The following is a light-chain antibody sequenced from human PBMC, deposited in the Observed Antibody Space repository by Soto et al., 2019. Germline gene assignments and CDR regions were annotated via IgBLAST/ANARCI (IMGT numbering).Light chain of an antibody. CDR3: QQHNNWPRT. J-gene: IGKJ1*01. Sequence: EIVLTQSPATLSVSPGERATLSCRASQSVSNNVAWYQQKPGQAPRLLIYGASTRATGIPARFSGSGSGTEFTLTISSLQSEDFAVYYCQQHNNWPRTFGQGTKVDIK. CDR1: QSVSNN. CDR2: GAS. V-gene: IGKV3-15*01.